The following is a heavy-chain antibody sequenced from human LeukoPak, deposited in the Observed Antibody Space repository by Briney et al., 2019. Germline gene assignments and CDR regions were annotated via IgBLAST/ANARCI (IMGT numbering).Heavy chain of an antibody. D-gene: IGHD3-10*01. CDR1: GFTFSTYW. V-gene: IGHV3-74*01. CDR3: VRVGGRSSIGGDC. J-gene: IGHJ4*02. Sequence: GRSLRLSCAASGFTFSTYWMHWVRQAPGTGLVWVSRIKSDGSNSNYADCVKGRFTISRDNAKNTLYLQMNSLRAEDTAVYHCVRVGGRSSIGGDCWGQGTLVTVSS. CDR2: IKSDGSNS.